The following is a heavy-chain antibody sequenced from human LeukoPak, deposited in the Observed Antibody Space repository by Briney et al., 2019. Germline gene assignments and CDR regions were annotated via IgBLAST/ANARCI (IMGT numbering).Heavy chain of an antibody. CDR1: GYTFTDYY. J-gene: IGHJ4*02. Sequence: ASVNVSCTASGYTFTDYYMHWVRQAPGQGLEWMGWINPNSGGTNYAQKFQGRATMTRDTSISTAYMELSRLRSDDTAVYYCAREGPIVGATHLVDYWGQGTLVTVSS. CDR2: INPNSGGT. D-gene: IGHD1-26*01. V-gene: IGHV1-2*02. CDR3: AREGPIVGATHLVDY.